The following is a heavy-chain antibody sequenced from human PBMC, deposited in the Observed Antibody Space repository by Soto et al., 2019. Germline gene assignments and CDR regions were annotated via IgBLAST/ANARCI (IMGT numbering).Heavy chain of an antibody. Sequence: SVKVSCKASGGSFSNFGISWVQQAPGQGLEWMGGIVPVFGRPNYAQRFRGRLTITADESTSTGYMELISLRSDDTAVYYCAREGSGYNFWGQGTQVTVSS. D-gene: IGHD5-12*01. CDR2: IVPVFGRP. V-gene: IGHV1-69*13. CDR3: AREGSGYNF. CDR1: GGSFSNFG. J-gene: IGHJ4*02.